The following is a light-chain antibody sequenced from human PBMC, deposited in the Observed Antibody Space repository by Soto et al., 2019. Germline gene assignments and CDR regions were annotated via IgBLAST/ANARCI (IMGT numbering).Light chain of an antibody. Sequence: DIQLTQSPSFLSASVGDRVTITCRASQGISSYLAWFQQKPGKAPKLLIYGASTLQSGVPSRFSGSLSVTEFTLTISSRQPEDFATYYCQQLNSYPLTFGGGTKVE. CDR2: GAS. CDR3: QQLNSYPLT. CDR1: QGISSY. V-gene: IGKV1-9*01. J-gene: IGKJ4*01.